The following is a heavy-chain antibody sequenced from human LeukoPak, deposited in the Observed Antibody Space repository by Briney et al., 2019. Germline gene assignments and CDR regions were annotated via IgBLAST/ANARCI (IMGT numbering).Heavy chain of an antibody. D-gene: IGHD3-10*01. CDR2: IKQDGSEK. J-gene: IGHJ4*02. CDR1: GFTFSSYW. CDR3: ARERLGSRELTPDY. Sequence: PGGSLRLSCAASGFTFSSYWMSWVRQAPGKGLEWVANIKQDGSEKYYVDSVKGRFTISRDNAKNSLYLQMNSLRAEDTAVYYCARERLGSRELTPDYWGQGTLVTVSS. V-gene: IGHV3-7*01.